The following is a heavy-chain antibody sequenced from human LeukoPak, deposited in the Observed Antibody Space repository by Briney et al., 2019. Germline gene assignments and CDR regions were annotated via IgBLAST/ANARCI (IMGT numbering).Heavy chain of an antibody. CDR1: GGSISSYY. CDR2: IYYSGST. J-gene: IGHJ4*02. Sequence: SETLSLTCSVSGGSISSYYWSWILQPPGKGLEWIGYIYYSGSTNYNPSLKSRVTISVDTSKNQFSLKLSSVTAADTAVYYCARGEHYYDTLPDYWGQGTLVTVSS. V-gene: IGHV4-59*01. D-gene: IGHD3-22*01. CDR3: ARGEHYYDTLPDY.